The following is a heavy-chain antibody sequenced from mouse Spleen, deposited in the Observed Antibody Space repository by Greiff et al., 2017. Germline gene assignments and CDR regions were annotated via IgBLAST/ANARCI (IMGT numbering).Heavy chain of an antibody. CDR3: ARVGLALYWYFDV. D-gene: IGHD2-4*01. Sequence: VQLQQSGPELVKPGASVKISCKASGYAFSSSWMNWVKQRPGKGLEWIGRIYPGDGDTNYNGKFKGKATLTADKSSSTAYMQLSSLTSEDSAVYFCARVGLALYWYFDVWGAGTTVTVSS. V-gene: IGHV1-82*01. CDR1: GYAFSSSW. CDR2: IYPGDGDT. J-gene: IGHJ1*01.